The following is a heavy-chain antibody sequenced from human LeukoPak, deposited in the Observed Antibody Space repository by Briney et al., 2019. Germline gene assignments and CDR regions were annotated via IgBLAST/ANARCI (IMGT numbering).Heavy chain of an antibody. CDR1: GFTFSSYA. J-gene: IGHJ4*02. CDR2: ISDSGGST. D-gene: IGHD6-19*01. V-gene: IGHV3-23*01. CDR3: AKYQSSGSDY. Sequence: GGSLRLPCAASGFTFSSYAMSWVRQAPGKGLEWVSAISDSGGSTYYADSVKGRFTISRDDSKNTLYLQMNSLRAEDTAVYYCAKYQSSGSDYWGQGTLVIVSS.